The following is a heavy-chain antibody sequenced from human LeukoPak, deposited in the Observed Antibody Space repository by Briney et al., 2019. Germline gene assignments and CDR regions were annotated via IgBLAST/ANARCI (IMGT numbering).Heavy chain of an antibody. CDR1: GFTFSDFY. Sequence: GGSLRLSCAASGFTFSDFYMSWLRQTPGKGLEWVSYISTTGTTVDYADFVKGRFTISRDNAKGSLYLQVNNLGADDTAVYYCAKGHTYGMIWGQGTLVTVSS. V-gene: IGHV3-11*01. D-gene: IGHD2-8*01. CDR3: AKGHTYGMI. CDR2: ISTTGTTV. J-gene: IGHJ4*02.